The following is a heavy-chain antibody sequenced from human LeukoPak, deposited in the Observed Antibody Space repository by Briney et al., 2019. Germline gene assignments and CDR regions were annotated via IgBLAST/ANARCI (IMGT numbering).Heavy chain of an antibody. J-gene: IGHJ4*02. CDR3: AKGWYYDFWSGYFDY. CDR1: GFTFSSYA. CDR2: ISGSGGST. Sequence: GGSLRLSCAASGFTFSSYAMSWVRQAPGKGLEWVSAISGSGGSTYYADSVKGRFTISRDNSKNTLYLQMNSLRAEDTAVYYCAKGWYYDFWSGYFDYWGQGTLVTVSS. V-gene: IGHV3-23*01. D-gene: IGHD3-3*01.